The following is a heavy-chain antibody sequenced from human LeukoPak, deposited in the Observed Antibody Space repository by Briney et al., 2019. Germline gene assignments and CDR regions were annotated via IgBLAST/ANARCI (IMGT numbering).Heavy chain of an antibody. D-gene: IGHD3-22*01. J-gene: IGHJ4*02. CDR1: GFTFSSYA. Sequence: GGSLRLSCAASGFTFSSYAMSWVRQAPGKGLEWVSAISDSGDNTYYADSVKGRFTVSRDDSKNTLYLQMNSLRAEDTALYYCAKDVNSSGYYLGFDYWGQGTLVTVSS. CDR2: ISDSGDNT. CDR3: AKDVNSSGYYLGFDY. V-gene: IGHV3-23*01.